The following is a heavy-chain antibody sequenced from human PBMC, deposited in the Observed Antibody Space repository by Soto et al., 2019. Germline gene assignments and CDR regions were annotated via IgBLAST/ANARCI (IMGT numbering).Heavy chain of an antibody. V-gene: IGHV1-8*01. D-gene: IGHD3-10*01. CDR2: MNTNTGNT. CDR3: ARVVRFFGGHAGY. Sequence: QVLLVQSGADVKKPGASVKVSCKTSGYTFTEFDINWVRQAPGQGLEWMGWMNTNTGNTGYAQKFQGRVTMTWDTSIITAYMELRSLRSEDTAVYYCARVVRFFGGHAGYWGQGTLVIVSS. J-gene: IGHJ4*02. CDR1: GYTFTEFD.